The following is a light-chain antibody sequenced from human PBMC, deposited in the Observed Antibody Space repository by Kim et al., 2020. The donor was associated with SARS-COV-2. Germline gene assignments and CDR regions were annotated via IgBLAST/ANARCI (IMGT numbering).Light chain of an antibody. CDR2: ETS. V-gene: IGKV1-12*01. J-gene: IGKJ2*01. CDR1: QPIAGW. Sequence: SASVGDTVTITCRASQPIAGWLTWFQQRPGQAPKLLIFETSNLETGVPSRFSGSRSGTRFTLTINSLQPEDFATYYCQQANALPLTFGQGTKVEI. CDR3: QQANALPLT.